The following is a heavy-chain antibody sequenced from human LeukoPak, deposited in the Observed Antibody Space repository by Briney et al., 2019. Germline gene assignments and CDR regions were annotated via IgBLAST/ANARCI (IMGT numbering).Heavy chain of an antibody. CDR3: TTDPHSSVWLVDY. CDR1: GFTFSNDW. V-gene: IGHV3-15*01. CDR2: IKSKTDGGTT. D-gene: IGHD6-19*01. Sequence: GGSLRLSCAASGFTFSNDWMSWVRQAPGKGLEWIGHIKSKTDGGTTDYAAPVKGRFTISRDDSKNTLYLQMNSLKTEDTAVYYCTTDPHSSVWLVDYWGQGTLVTVSS. J-gene: IGHJ4*02.